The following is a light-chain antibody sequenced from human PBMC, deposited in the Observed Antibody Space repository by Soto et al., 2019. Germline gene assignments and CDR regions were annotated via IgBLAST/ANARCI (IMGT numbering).Light chain of an antibody. V-gene: IGLV6-57*01. J-gene: IGLJ3*02. CDR1: GGSIASNY. CDR3: QSFDSSDQV. Sequence: NFMLAQPHSVSESPGKTITISCTRSGGSIASNYVQWFQQRPGRSPTTVIYEDNQRPSGVPDRFSGSIDSSSNSASLTISGLKTEDEATYYCQSFDSSDQVFGGGTKVTVL. CDR2: EDN.